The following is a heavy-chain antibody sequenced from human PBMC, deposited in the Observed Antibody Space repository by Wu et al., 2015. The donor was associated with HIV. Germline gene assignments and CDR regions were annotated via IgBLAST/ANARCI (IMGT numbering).Heavy chain of an antibody. V-gene: IGHV1-69*12. D-gene: IGHD7-27*01. CDR2: IIPIFGTA. CDR1: GGTFSSYA. CDR3: ARSWGAGNYYYYYYMDV. J-gene: IGHJ6*03. Sequence: QVQLVQSGAEVKKPGSSVKVSCKASGGTFSSYAISWVRQAPGQGLEWMGGIIPIFGTANYAQKFQGRVTITADESTSTAYMELSSLRSEDTAVYYCARSWGAGNYYYYYYMDVWGKGDHGSPSP.